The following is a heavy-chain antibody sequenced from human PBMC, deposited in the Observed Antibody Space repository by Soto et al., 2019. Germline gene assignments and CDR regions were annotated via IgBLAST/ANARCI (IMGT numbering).Heavy chain of an antibody. CDR1: GRSISSSSYY. Sequence: SETLSLTCTVSGRSISSSSYYWGWLRQPPGKGLEWIGSIYYSGSTYYNPSLKSRVTISVDTSKNQFSLKLSSVTAADTAVYYCASSSYDFWSGYSRRDYYGMDVWGQGTTVTVS. J-gene: IGHJ6*02. CDR2: IYYSGST. D-gene: IGHD3-3*01. V-gene: IGHV4-39*01. CDR3: ASSSYDFWSGYSRRDYYGMDV.